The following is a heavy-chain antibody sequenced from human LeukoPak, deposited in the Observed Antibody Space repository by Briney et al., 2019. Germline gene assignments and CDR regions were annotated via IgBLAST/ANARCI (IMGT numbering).Heavy chain of an antibody. CDR2: VSSNGAKT. Sequence: GGSLRLSCAASGFTFSSYAITWVRQAPGKGLEWVSAVSSNGAKTYYADSVKGRFTISRDNSKNTLYLQMNSLRAEDTAVYYCARDVNILWPKYYFDYWGQGTLVTVSS. D-gene: IGHD3-10*01. V-gene: IGHV3-23*01. CDR1: GFTFSSYA. J-gene: IGHJ4*02. CDR3: ARDVNILWPKYYFDY.